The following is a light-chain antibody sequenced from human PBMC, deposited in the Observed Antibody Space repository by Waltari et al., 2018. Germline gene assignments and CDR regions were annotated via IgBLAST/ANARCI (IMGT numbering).Light chain of an antibody. CDR2: GAS. CDR1: QSVSSSY. V-gene: IGKV3-20*01. CDR3: QQYGSSPKT. J-gene: IGKJ1*01. Sequence: EIVLTQSPGTLSLSPGERATLSCRASQSVSSSYLAWYQQKPGQAPRLLIYGASSRAIGIPDRFSGSASGKDFTLTISRLEPEDFAVYYCQQYGSSPKTFGQGTKVEIK.